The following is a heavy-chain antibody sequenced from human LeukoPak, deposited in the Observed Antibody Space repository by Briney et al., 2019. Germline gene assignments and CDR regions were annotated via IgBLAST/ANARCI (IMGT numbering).Heavy chain of an antibody. D-gene: IGHD3-22*01. Sequence: SETLSLTCSVSGDSLSSGGHYWGWIRQFPGKRLEWIGNIFFTGDTSYNPSRKSRLSISVDTPKNQYTLNLDSVTAADTGVYYWEGDSGFWLHWGQGALVTVSS. J-gene: IGHJ1*01. CDR2: IFFTGDT. V-gene: IGHV4-39*06. CDR3: EGDSGFWLH. CDR1: GDSLSSGGHY.